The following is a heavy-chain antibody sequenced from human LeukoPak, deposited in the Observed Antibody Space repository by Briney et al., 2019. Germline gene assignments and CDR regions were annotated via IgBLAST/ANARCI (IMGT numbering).Heavy chain of an antibody. V-gene: IGHV4-59*01. CDR1: GGSISSYY. CDR3: ARYSSSSFDP. J-gene: IGHJ5*02. CDR2: IYYSGST. Sequence: SETLSLTCTVSGGSISSYYWSWIRQPPGKGLEWIGYIYYSGSTSYNPSLKSRVTISVDTSKNQFSLKLSSVTAADTAVYYCARYSSSSFDPWGQGTLVTVSS. D-gene: IGHD6-13*01.